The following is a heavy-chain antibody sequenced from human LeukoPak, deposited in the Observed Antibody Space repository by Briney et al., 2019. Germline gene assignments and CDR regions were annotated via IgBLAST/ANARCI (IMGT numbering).Heavy chain of an antibody. CDR3: ARDRAWASDI. J-gene: IGHJ3*02. Sequence: GGSLRLSCAASGFPFCSYNMDWVRQAPGKGLEWVSYISGSGRTIDYADSVRGRFTISRDNAKDSLYLQMNSLRDEDTAVYYCARDRAWASDIWGQGTMVTVSS. CDR2: ISGSGRTI. V-gene: IGHV3-48*02. CDR1: GFPFCSYN. D-gene: IGHD3-10*01.